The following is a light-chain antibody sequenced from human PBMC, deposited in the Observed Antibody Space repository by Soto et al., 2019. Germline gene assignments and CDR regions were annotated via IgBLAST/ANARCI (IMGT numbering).Light chain of an antibody. CDR2: CGS. CDR3: QQSYRFPKT. Sequence: DIQMTQSPSSLSAYVEDRVTIACRASQNIRAFLNWYQQKPGKAPKLLMYCGSNLQSGVPARFSGSGSGTEFTLTIISLQPEDFATYYCQQSYRFPKTFGRGTKVDIK. CDR1: QNIRAF. J-gene: IGKJ4*01. V-gene: IGKV1-39*01.